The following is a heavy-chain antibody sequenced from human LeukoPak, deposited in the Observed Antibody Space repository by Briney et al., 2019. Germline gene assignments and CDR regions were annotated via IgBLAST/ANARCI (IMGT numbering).Heavy chain of an antibody. Sequence: AGGSLRLSCAASGFTFSTYVMSWVPQAPGQGLEWVSAISGSGGSTYYADSVKGRFTISRDNSKNTLYLQMNSLGADDTAVYYCAKGNWRYFDYWGQGTLVTVSS. V-gene: IGHV3-23*01. CDR2: ISGSGGST. CDR3: AKGNWRYFDY. D-gene: IGHD1-1*01. J-gene: IGHJ4*02. CDR1: GFTFSTYV.